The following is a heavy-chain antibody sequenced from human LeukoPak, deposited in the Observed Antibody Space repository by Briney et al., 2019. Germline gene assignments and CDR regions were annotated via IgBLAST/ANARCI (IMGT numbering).Heavy chain of an antibody. V-gene: IGHV3-21*01. CDR2: ISSSSSYI. D-gene: IGHD3-9*01. CDR3: ARDHILTGNDAFDI. Sequence: GGSLRLSCAAPGFTFSSYSMNWVRQAPGKGREWVSSISSSSSYIYYADSVKGRFTISRDNAKNSLYLQMNSLRAEDTAVYYCARDHILTGNDAFDIWGQGTMVTVSS. CDR1: GFTFSSYS. J-gene: IGHJ3*02.